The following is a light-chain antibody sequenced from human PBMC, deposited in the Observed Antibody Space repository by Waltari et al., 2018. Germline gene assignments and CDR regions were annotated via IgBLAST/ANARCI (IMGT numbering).Light chain of an antibody. CDR1: QTVSSSY. V-gene: IGKV3-20*01. CDR2: GAS. CDR3: QQYGSSPMYS. Sequence: ESVLSQSPGTLALSPGERDTLSCRASQTVSSSYLAWYQQKPGQAPRLLIYGASSRATGIPDRFSGSGSGTDFTLTINRLEPEDVAVYYCQQYGSSPMYSFGQGTKLEIK. J-gene: IGKJ2*01.